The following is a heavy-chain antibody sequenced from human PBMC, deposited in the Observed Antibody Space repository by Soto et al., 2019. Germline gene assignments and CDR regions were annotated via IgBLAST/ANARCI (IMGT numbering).Heavy chain of an antibody. CDR1: GYIFSNYG. J-gene: IGHJ5*02. CDR3: PTTARLPAANWLPNGFDL. V-gene: IGHV1-18*01. Sequence: QVQLVQPGGEVKEPGASVKISCKASGYIFSNYGISWVRQAPGQGLEWMAWISAYNGKTYYAQKVQDRVAVTTDTSTGTGYMEVRSLRSDDTAVYYYPTTARLPAANWLPNGFDLWGQGTLVTVSS. CDR2: ISAYNGKT. D-gene: IGHD2-2*01.